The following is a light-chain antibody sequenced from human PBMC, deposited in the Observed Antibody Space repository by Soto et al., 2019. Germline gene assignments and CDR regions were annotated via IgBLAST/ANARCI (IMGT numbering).Light chain of an antibody. CDR3: CSYAGSSTFS. CDR1: SSDVGSYNL. J-gene: IGLJ1*01. CDR2: EGS. V-gene: IGLV2-23*01. Sequence: HSVLTQPASVSGSPGQSITISCTGTSSDVGSYNLVSWYQQHPGKAPKLMIYEGSKRPSGVSNRFSGSKSGNTASLTISGLQAEDEADYYCCSYAGSSTFSFGTGTKSPS.